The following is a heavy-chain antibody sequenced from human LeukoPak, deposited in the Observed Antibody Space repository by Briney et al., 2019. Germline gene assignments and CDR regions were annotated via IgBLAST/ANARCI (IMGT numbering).Heavy chain of an antibody. V-gene: IGHV2-5*02. CDR3: AHSRHTARVEN. CDR2: IYWDDDK. J-gene: IGHJ4*02. D-gene: IGHD5-18*01. Sequence: SGPTLVKPTQTLTLTCTFSGFSLSNSGVGVGWIRQPPGKALEWLALIYWDDDKRYSPSLKSRLTITKDTSKNQVVLTMTNMAPVDTGTYFCAHSRHTARVENWGQGTLVTVSS. CDR1: GFSLSNSGVG.